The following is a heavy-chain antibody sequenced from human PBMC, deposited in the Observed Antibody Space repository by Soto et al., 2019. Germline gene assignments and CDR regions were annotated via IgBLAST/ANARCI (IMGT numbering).Heavy chain of an antibody. CDR1: GCSISSYY. CDR3: ARVWGGAYDI. CDR2: IYYSGST. V-gene: IGHV4-59*01. D-gene: IGHD3-10*01. J-gene: IGHJ3*02. Sequence: SETLSLTCTVSGCSISSYYWSWIRQPPGKGLEWIGYIYYSGSTNYNPSLKSRVTISVDTSKNQFSLKLSSVTAADTAVYYCARVWGGAYDIWGRGTMVIVSS.